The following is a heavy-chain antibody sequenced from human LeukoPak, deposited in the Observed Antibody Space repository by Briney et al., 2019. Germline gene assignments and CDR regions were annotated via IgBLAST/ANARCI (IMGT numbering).Heavy chain of an antibody. CDR3: ARQPRVGSEHLDDYNYYGMDV. J-gene: IGHJ6*02. V-gene: IGHV5-51*01. D-gene: IGHD1-26*01. Sequence: GESLNISCKSSGSRFNAYWIAWVRQMPGKGLEWMEINYPDDSDTRYSPSFQGQVTISADKSVRTAYLQWSSLKPSDTAMYYCARQPRVGSEHLDDYNYYGMDVWGQGTTVTVSS. CDR1: GSRFNAYW. CDR2: NYPDDSDT.